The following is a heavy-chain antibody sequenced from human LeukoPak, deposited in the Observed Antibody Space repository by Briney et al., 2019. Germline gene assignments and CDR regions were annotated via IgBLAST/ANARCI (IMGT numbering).Heavy chain of an antibody. V-gene: IGHV3-48*01. CDR3: ARSRRQLLETY. Sequence: PGGSLRLSCAASGFTFSSYSMNWVRQAPGKGLEWVSYISSSSSTIYYADSAKGRFTISRDNAKNSLYLQMNSLRAEDTAVYYCARSRRQLLETYWGQGTLVTVSS. J-gene: IGHJ4*02. CDR2: ISSSSSTI. CDR1: GFTFSSYS. D-gene: IGHD2-2*01.